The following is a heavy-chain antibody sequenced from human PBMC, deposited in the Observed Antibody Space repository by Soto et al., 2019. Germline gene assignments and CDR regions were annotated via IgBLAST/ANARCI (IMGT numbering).Heavy chain of an antibody. V-gene: IGHV4-34*01. J-gene: IGHJ3*02. CDR3: ARPTTVVRDAFDI. D-gene: IGHD4-17*01. Sequence: ASETLSLTCAVYGGSFSGYYWSWIRQPPGKGLEWIGEINHSGSTNYNPSLKSRVTISVDTSKNQFSLKLSSVTAADTAVYYCARPTTVVRDAFDIWGQGTMVTVSS. CDR1: GGSFSGYY. CDR2: INHSGST.